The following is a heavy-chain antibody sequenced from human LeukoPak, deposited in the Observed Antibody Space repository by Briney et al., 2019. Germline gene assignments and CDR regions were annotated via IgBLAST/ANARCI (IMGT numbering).Heavy chain of an antibody. CDR2: IDPNTGGT. D-gene: IGHD1-26*01. CDR3: ASLYDIVGTTVDY. CDR1: GYTITGYY. J-gene: IGHJ4*02. V-gene: IGHV1-2*06. Sequence: ASVKVSCKASGYTITGYYLHWVRQAPGQGLEWMGRIDPNTGGTKSAKNFQGRVTMTRDTSISTAYMALSGLRSDDTAVYYCASLYDIVGTTVDYWGQGTLVTVSS.